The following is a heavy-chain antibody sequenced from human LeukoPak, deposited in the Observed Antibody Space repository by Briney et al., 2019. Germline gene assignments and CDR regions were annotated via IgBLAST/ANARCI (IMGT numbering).Heavy chain of an antibody. Sequence: GGSLRLSCAASGFSFSSYGFHWVRQAPGKGLEWIAVIWYDGSHIFYADSVQGRFTITRDNFKNTLYLQMNSLRAEDTAVYYCARDFYTGNFDYWGQGTLVTVSS. V-gene: IGHV3-33*01. CDR2: IWYDGSHI. J-gene: IGHJ4*02. CDR3: ARDFYTGNFDY. D-gene: IGHD2-2*02. CDR1: GFSFSSYG.